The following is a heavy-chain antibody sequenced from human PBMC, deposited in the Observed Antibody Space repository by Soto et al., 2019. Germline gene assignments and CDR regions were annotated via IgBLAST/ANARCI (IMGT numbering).Heavy chain of an antibody. Sequence: PGASLKISCKGSVYSFTSYWIGWLRQMPGKGLEWMGIIYPCDSDTRYSPSFQGQVTISADKYISTAYLQWSSLKASDTAMYYCARTDGIPLCSSTSGSHDILTGSGAFDIWAQGTIVTVSS. CDR3: ARTDGIPLCSSTSGSHDILTGSGAFDI. J-gene: IGHJ3*02. D-gene: IGHD3-9*01. CDR1: VYSFTSYW. CDR2: IYPCDSDT. V-gene: IGHV5-51*01.